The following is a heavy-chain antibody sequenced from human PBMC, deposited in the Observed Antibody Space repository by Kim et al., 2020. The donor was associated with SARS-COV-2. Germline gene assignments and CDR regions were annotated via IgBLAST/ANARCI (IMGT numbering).Heavy chain of an antibody. V-gene: IGHV4-34*01. Sequence: PSLTSRVTISVDTSKNQFSLKLSSVTAADTAVYYCAPAAHYYDSSGAGYWGQGTLVTVSS. CDR3: APAAHYYDSSGAGY. J-gene: IGHJ4*02. D-gene: IGHD3-22*01.